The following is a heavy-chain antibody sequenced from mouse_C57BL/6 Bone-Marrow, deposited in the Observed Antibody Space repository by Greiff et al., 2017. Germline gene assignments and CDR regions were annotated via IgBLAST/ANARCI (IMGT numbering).Heavy chain of an antibody. CDR2: IWSGGST. CDR1: GFSLTSYG. CDR3: ASPRWLLVDY. Sequence: QVQLQQSGPGLVQPSQSLSITCTVSGFSLTSYGVHWVRQSPGKGLEWLGVIWSGGSTDYNAAFISRLSISKDNSKSQVFFKMNRRQADDTAIYYCASPRWLLVDYGGQGTTLTVSS. D-gene: IGHD2-3*01. V-gene: IGHV2-2*01. J-gene: IGHJ2*01.